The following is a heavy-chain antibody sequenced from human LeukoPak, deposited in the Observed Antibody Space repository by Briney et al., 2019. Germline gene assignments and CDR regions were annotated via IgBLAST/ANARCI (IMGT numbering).Heavy chain of an antibody. CDR2: IYYSGST. Sequence: SETLSLTCTVSGGSISSGDYYWSWIRQPPGKGLEWIGYIYYSGSTYYNPSLKSRVTISVDTSKNQFSLKLSSVTAADKAVYYCARELEVVPSGPQYYFDYWGQGTLVTVSS. CDR3: ARELEVVPSGPQYYFDY. D-gene: IGHD2-2*01. J-gene: IGHJ4*02. CDR1: GGSISSGDYY. V-gene: IGHV4-30-4*01.